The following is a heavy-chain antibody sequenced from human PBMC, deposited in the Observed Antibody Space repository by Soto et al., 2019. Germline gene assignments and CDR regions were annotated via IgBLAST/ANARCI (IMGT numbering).Heavy chain of an antibody. D-gene: IGHD3-22*01. CDR1: GYTFTSYG. CDR2: ISAYNGNT. V-gene: IGHV1-18*04. J-gene: IGHJ4*02. Sequence: QVQLVQSGAEVKKPGASVKVSCKASGYTFTSYGISWVRQAPGQGLEWMGWISAYNGNTNYAQKLQGRVTMPTDTSTSTAYMELRSLRSEDTAVYYCARGTYYYDSSGYYQYFDYWGQGTLVTVSS. CDR3: ARGTYYYDSSGYYQYFDY.